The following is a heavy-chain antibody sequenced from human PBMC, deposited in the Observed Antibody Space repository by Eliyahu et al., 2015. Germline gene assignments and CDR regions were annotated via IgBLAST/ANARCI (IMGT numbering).Heavy chain of an antibody. J-gene: IGHJ4*02. CDR2: INHXGGN. CDR3: ARSIPVATNY. Sequence: QVQLQQWGAGLLKPSETLSLTCAVYGGSFXXYYWTWFRXPPGKGLEWXGEINHXGGNNYNPSLKSRVTISVDRSKNQFSLKLSSVTAADTAVYSCARSIPVATNYWGQGILVTVSS. CDR1: GGSFXXYY. V-gene: IGHV4-34*01. D-gene: IGHD6-19*01.